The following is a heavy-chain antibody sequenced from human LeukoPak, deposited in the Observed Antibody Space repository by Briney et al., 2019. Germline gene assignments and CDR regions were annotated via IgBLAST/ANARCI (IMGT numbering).Heavy chain of an antibody. CDR2: LSNDGSST. D-gene: IGHD6-6*01. CDR3: TRGYSISSEAHYGMDV. J-gene: IGHJ6*02. CDR1: GFTFKNYW. V-gene: IGHV3-74*01. Sequence: PGGSLRLSCAASGFTFKNYWMNWVRQAPGKGLVSVSRLSNDGSSTGYVDSVKGRFTISRDNAKNTVYLQMNSLRAEDTAVYYCTRGYSISSEAHYGMDVWGQGTTVTVSS.